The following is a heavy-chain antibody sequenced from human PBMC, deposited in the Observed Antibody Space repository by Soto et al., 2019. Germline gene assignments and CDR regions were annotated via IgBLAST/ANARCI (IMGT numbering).Heavy chain of an antibody. V-gene: IGHV3-30-3*01. CDR1: GFTFSSYA. CDR3: ARAPNNLYYYDSSGPSDY. CDR2: ISYDGSNK. J-gene: IGHJ4*02. D-gene: IGHD3-22*01. Sequence: GGSLRLSCAASGFTFSSYAMHWVRQAPGKGLEWVAVISYDGSNKYYADSVKGRFTISRDNSKNTLYLQMNSLRAEDTAVYHCARAPNNLYYYDSSGPSDYWGQGTLVTVSS.